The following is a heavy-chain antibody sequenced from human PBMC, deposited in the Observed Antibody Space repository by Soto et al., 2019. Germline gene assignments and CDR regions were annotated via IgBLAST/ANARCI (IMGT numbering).Heavy chain of an antibody. V-gene: IGHV3-23*01. J-gene: IGHJ3*02. CDR2: ITASGGTT. D-gene: IGHD1-7*01. Sequence: GGSLRLSCAASGFTFSSYSMTWVRQAPGKGLEWVAHITASGGTTYYADSVKGRFTISRDTSRNTLYLQMNSLRAEDTALYYCAKCMQAYWNYDGHHIWGHATMVTV. CDR3: AKCMQAYWNYDGHHI. CDR1: GFTFSSYS.